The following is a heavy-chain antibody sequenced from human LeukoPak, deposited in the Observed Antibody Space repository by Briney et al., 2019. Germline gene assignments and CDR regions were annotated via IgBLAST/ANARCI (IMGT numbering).Heavy chain of an antibody. CDR1: GYTFTSYG. CDR2: ISAYNGNT. CDR3: ARKGFYDSSGYYPDY. Sequence: GASVKVSCKASGYTFTSYGISWVRQAPGQGLEWMGWISAYNGNTDYAQKLQGRVTMTTDTSTSTAYMELRSLRSDDTAVYYCARKGFYDSSGYYPDYWGQGTLVTVSS. D-gene: IGHD3-22*01. V-gene: IGHV1-18*01. J-gene: IGHJ4*02.